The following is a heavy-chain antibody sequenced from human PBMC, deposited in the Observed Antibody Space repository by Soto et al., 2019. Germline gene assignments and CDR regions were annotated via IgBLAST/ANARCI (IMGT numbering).Heavy chain of an antibody. CDR1: GFTFSTYA. CDR2: ISGGGYT. D-gene: IGHD2-2*01. CDR3: VRDIVIVPAASPMGYFDY. J-gene: IGHJ4*02. Sequence: GSLRLYCEASGFTFSTYAMSWVRQAPGKGLEWVSAISGGGYTYYADSVKGRFTISRDNSKNTLYLQMNSLRAEDTAIYYCVRDIVIVPAASPMGYFDYWGQGALVTVSS. V-gene: IGHV3-23*01.